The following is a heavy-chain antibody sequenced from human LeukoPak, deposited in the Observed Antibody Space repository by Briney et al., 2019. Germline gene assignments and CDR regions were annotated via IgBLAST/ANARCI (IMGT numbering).Heavy chain of an antibody. Sequence: PSETLSLTCTVSGGSISSSSYYWGWIRQPPGKGLEWIGSIYYSGSTYYNPSLKSRVTISVDTSKNQFSLKLSSVTAADTAVYYCASLSGSNYTYYYYMDVWGKGTTVTVSS. V-gene: IGHV4-39*01. CDR2: IYYSGST. J-gene: IGHJ6*03. CDR1: GGSISSSSYY. CDR3: ASLSGSNYTYYYYMDV. D-gene: IGHD1-26*01.